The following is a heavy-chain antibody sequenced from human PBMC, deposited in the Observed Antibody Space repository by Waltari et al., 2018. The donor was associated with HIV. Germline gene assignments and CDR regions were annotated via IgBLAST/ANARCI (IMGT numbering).Heavy chain of an antibody. CDR1: GFSLSTSGVG. Sequence: QITLKESGPTLVKPTQTLTLTCTFSGFSLSTSGVGVGWIRQPPGKALEWLALIYWDDDKRYSPSLKSRLTITKDTTKNQVVLTMTNMDPVDTATYYCAHRTYYEILTGPNDAFDIWGQGTMVTVSS. J-gene: IGHJ3*02. CDR3: AHRTYYEILTGPNDAFDI. D-gene: IGHD3-9*01. V-gene: IGHV2-5*02. CDR2: IYWDDDK.